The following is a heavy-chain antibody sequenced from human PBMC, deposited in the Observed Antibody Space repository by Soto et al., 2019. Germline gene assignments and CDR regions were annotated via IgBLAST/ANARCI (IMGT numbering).Heavy chain of an antibody. D-gene: IGHD3-22*01. CDR3: ASPGDSSGYYPGDFQH. CDR1: GFTFSDHY. Sequence: GGSLRLSCAASGFTFSDHYMDWVRQAPGKGLEWVGRTRNKANSYTTEYAASVKGRFTISRDDSKNSLYLQMNSLKTEDTAVYYCASPGDSSGYYPGDFQHWGQGTLVTVSS. CDR2: TRNKANSYTT. V-gene: IGHV3-72*01. J-gene: IGHJ1*01.